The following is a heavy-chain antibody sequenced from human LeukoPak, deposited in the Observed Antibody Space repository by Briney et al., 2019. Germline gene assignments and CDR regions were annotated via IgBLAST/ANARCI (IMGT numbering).Heavy chain of an antibody. CDR3: ARTIIAVAGTVDY. CDR2: INPNSGGT. D-gene: IGHD6-19*01. V-gene: IGHV1-2*06. Sequence: GRINPNSGGTNYAQKFQGRVTMTRDTSISTAYMELSRLRSDDTAVYYCARTIIAVAGTVDYWGQGTLVTVSS. J-gene: IGHJ4*02.